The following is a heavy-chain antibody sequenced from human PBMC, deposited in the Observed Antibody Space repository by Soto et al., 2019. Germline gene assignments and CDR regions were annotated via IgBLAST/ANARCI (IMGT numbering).Heavy chain of an antibody. CDR1: GYTFTSYA. D-gene: IGHD1-7*01. Sequence: ASVKVSCKASGYTFTSYAMHWVRQAPGQRLEWMGWINAGNGNTKYSQKFQGRVTITRDTSASTAYMELSSLRSEDTAVYYCARGRNWNYAYFDYWGQGTLVTVSS. CDR3: ARGRNWNYAYFDY. V-gene: IGHV1-3*01. J-gene: IGHJ4*02. CDR2: INAGNGNT.